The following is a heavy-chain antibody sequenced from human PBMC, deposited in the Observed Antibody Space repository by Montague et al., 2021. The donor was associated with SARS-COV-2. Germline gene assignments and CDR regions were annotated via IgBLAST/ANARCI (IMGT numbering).Heavy chain of an antibody. CDR1: AGSISISNW. V-gene: IGHV4-4*02. Sequence: SETLSLTCAVSAGSISISNWWSWVRQPPGKGLECIAEIYDSGGTNYDPSRKRRVAISVDKSKNQFSLKLSSVTAADTAVHYCARIHFGYYGMDVWGQGTTVTVSS. J-gene: IGHJ6*02. CDR3: ARIHFGYYGMDV. CDR2: IYDSGGT. D-gene: IGHD3-16*01.